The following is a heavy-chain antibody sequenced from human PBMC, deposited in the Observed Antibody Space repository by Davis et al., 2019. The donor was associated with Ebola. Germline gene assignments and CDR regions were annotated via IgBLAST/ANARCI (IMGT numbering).Heavy chain of an antibody. D-gene: IGHD3-22*01. Sequence: LRLSCTASGFTFSSYSMNWVRQPPGKALEWLARIDWDNDKYYSTSLKTRLTISKDTSKNQVVLTMTNMDPVDTATYYCAHEVTTYYYDSSGYSTERYFDYWGQGTLVTVSS. CDR1: GFTFSSYSM. V-gene: IGHV2-70*12. CDR3: AHEVTTYYYDSSGYSTERYFDY. CDR2: IDWDNDK. J-gene: IGHJ4*02.